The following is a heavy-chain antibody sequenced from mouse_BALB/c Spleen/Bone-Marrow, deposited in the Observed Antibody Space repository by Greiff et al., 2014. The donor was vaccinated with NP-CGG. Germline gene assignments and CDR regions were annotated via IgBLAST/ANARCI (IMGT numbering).Heavy chain of an antibody. V-gene: IGHV1S81*02. D-gene: IGHD2-3*01. Sequence: QVQLQQSGAELVKPGASVKLSCKASGYTFTSYWMHWVKQRPGQGLEWIGEINPSNGRTNYNEKFKSKATLTVDKSSSTAYMQLSSLTSEDSAVYYCARSDGYYPYYYAMDYWGQGTSVTVSP. CDR1: GYTFTSYW. CDR3: ARSDGYYPYYYAMDY. CDR2: INPSNGRT. J-gene: IGHJ4*01.